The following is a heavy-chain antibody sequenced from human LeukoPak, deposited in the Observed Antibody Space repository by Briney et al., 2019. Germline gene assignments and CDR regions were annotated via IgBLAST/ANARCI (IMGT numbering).Heavy chain of an antibody. CDR2: ISYDGIDK. D-gene: IGHD7-27*01. CDR3: AKDWGNWGYGYYFDH. Sequence: GRSLRLSCTASGFTFRTYGMHWVRQAPGKGLEWVVVISYDGIDKYYADSVKGRFTISRDNSKNTLYLEMNSLRPEDTAIYYCAKDWGNWGYGYYFDHWGQGTLVTVSS. CDR1: GFTFRTYG. J-gene: IGHJ4*02. V-gene: IGHV3-30*18.